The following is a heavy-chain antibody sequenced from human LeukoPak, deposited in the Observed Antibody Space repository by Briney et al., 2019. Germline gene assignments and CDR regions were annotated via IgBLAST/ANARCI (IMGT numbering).Heavy chain of an antibody. D-gene: IGHD1-26*01. CDR3: ARDPSGTLFDF. CDR1: GFTFSDYW. V-gene: IGHV3-7*01. Sequence: GGSLRLSCAASGFTFSDYWMAWVRQAPGKGLECVANIMQDGSERYFVDSVKGRFTISRDNAKNSLYLRMNSLRAEDTAVYYCARDPSGTLFDFWGQGALVTVSS. CDR2: IMQDGSER. J-gene: IGHJ4*02.